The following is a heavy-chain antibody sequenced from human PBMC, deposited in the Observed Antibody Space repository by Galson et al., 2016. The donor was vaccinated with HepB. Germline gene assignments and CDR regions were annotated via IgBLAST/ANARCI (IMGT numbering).Heavy chain of an antibody. D-gene: IGHD3-3*01. V-gene: IGHV5-51*01. CDR1: GYTFSTSW. CDR3: ARQSSGYFDF. J-gene: IGHJ4*02. Sequence: QSGAEVKKPGESLKISCEGSGYTFSTSWIAWVRQRPGKGLEWMAIFRPNDSDTTYSPSFEGQVTVSADKSIRTAYLQWSSLKASDSGMYYCARQSSGYFDFWGQGTLVTVSS. CDR2: FRPNDSDT.